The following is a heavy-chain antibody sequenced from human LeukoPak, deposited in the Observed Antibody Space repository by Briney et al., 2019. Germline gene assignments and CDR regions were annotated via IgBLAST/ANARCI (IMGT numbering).Heavy chain of an antibody. CDR3: AREQTYYASGSYYNVLDY. Sequence: GGSLRLSCAASGFTFTNYGMTWVRQAPGKGLEWVSSISTTSSYIYYADSMRGRITISRDNTKSSLYLQMSSLRAEDTAVYYCAREQTYYASGSYYNVLDYWGQGTLVTVSS. D-gene: IGHD3-10*01. CDR2: ISTTSSYI. J-gene: IGHJ4*02. CDR1: GFTFTNYG. V-gene: IGHV3-21*01.